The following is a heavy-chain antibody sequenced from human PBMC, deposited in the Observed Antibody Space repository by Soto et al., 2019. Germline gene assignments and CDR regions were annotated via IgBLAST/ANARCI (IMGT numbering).Heavy chain of an antibody. J-gene: IGHJ4*02. V-gene: IGHV4-4*07. CDR3: ARESRSAAGTVEY. Sequence: QVQLQESGPGLVKPSETLSLTCTVSGASISNYYWSWLRQPAGKGLEWIGRIYASGNTNYNPSLKSRVTMSVDTSKNQFSLNLNSVTAADTAVYYCARESRSAAGTVEYWGQGTLVTVSS. CDR2: IYASGNT. D-gene: IGHD6-13*01. CDR1: GASISNYY.